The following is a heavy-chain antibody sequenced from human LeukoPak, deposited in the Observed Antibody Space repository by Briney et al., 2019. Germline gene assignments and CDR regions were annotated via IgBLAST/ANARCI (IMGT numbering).Heavy chain of an antibody. Sequence: SSETLSLTCSLSGGSISSSYWNWIRQPAGKGLEWIGRISTSGTTNYSPSLKGRLTMSIDTSKKQFSLNLRSVTAADTAMYYCARDMGGGWFDRWGQGALVTVSS. CDR2: ISTSGTT. D-gene: IGHD1-26*01. CDR3: ARDMGGGWFDR. V-gene: IGHV4-4*07. CDR1: GGSISSSY. J-gene: IGHJ5*02.